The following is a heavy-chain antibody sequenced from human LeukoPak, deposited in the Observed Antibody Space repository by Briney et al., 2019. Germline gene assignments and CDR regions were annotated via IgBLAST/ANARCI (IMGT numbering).Heavy chain of an antibody. Sequence: PGGSLRLSCTASGFTFSSYAMHWVRQAPGKGLEWVPAISGSGGSTYYADSVKGRFTISRDNSKNTLYLQMNSLRAEDTAVYYCAKDPTMIVVVIPDYWGQGTLVTVSS. J-gene: IGHJ4*02. CDR3: AKDPTMIVVVIPDY. V-gene: IGHV3-23*01. CDR1: GFTFSSYA. CDR2: ISGSGGST. D-gene: IGHD3-22*01.